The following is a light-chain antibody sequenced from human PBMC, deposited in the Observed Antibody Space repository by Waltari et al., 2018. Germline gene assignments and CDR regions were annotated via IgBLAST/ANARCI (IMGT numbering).Light chain of an antibody. V-gene: IGKV1-12*01. CDR3: QQANSFPFT. CDR1: QRISSW. CDR2: AAT. J-gene: IGKJ3*01. Sequence: DIQMTQSPSSVSASVVDSVPITCRASQRISSWLAWYQQKPGKAPKLLIYAATSLQSGVPSRFSGSGSGTDFTLTISSLQPEDFATYYCQQANSFPFTFGPGTKVDIK.